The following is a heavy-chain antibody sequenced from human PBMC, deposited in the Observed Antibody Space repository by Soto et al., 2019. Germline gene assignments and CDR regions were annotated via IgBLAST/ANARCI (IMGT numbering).Heavy chain of an antibody. D-gene: IGHD1-1*01. CDR3: ARGSDWNAAPQLDP. CDR2: IIPIFGTE. CDR1: GGTFSSYA. Sequence: QVQLVQSGAEVKKPGSSVKVCCKASGGTFSSYAISWVRQASGQALEWMGGIIPIFGTENYALKCQGRVKITAHESKRTAYMELSSLRSEDTAVYYCARGSDWNAAPQLDPWGKRTLVTVSS. V-gene: IGHV1-69*12. J-gene: IGHJ5*02.